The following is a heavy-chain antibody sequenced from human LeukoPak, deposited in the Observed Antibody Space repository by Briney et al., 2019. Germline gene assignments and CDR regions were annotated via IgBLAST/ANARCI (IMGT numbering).Heavy chain of an antibody. J-gene: IGHJ4*02. Sequence: GGSLRLSCAASGFTFSSHWMHWVRQAPGKGLVWVSRINSDGSSISYADSVKGRFTISRDNSKNTLYLQMNSLRAEDTAVYYCAKNYVTPLDYWGQGTLVTVSS. CDR1: GFTFSSHW. D-gene: IGHD1-7*01. CDR3: AKNYVTPLDY. CDR2: INSDGSSI. V-gene: IGHV3-74*01.